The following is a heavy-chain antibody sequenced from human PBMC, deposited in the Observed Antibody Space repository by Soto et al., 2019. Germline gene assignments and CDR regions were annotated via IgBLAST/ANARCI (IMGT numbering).Heavy chain of an antibody. CDR3: ARGRDSSGYYYFSNDAFDI. CDR2: IGTAGDT. V-gene: IGHV3-13*01. J-gene: IGHJ3*02. CDR1: GFTFSSYD. D-gene: IGHD3-22*01. Sequence: GGSLRLSCAASGFTFSSYDMHWVRQATGKGLEWVSAIGTAGDTYYPGSVKGRFTISRENAKNSLYLQMNSLRAEDTAVYYCARGRDSSGYYYFSNDAFDIWGQGTMVTVSS.